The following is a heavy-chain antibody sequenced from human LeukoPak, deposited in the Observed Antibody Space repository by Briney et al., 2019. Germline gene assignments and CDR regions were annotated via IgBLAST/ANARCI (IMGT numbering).Heavy chain of an antibody. CDR2: IYYSGST. J-gene: IGHJ6*02. V-gene: IGHV4-59*01. D-gene: IGHD5-24*01. CDR3: ARGDGYTQRPYYYYYYGMDV. CDR1: GGSISSYY. Sequence: SETLSLTCTVSGGSISSYYWSWIRQPPGKGLEWIGYIYYSGSTNYNPSLKSRVTISVDTSKNQFSLKLSSVTAADTAVHYCARGDGYTQRPYYYYYYGMDVWGQGTTVTVSS.